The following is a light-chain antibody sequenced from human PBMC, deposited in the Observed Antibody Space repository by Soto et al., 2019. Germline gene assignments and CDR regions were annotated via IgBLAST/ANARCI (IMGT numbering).Light chain of an antibody. CDR3: QQYGSSLFT. J-gene: IGKJ3*01. Sequence: EIVLTQSPGTLSSSPGERATLSCRASQSISDNYLAWYQQKPGQAPRLLIYGASSRAADIPDRFSGSGSGTDFTLTISRLEPQDFAVYYCQQYGSSLFTVGPGTKVDIK. CDR1: QSISDNY. CDR2: GAS. V-gene: IGKV3-20*01.